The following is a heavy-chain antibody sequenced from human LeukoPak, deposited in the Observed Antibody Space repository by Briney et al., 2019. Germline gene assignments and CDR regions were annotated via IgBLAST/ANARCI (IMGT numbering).Heavy chain of an antibody. V-gene: IGHV1-69*01. Sequence: SVKVSYKASGGTFSSYAISWVRQAPGQGLEWMGGIIPIFGTANYAQKFQGRVTITADESTSTAYMELSSLRSEDTAVYYCARSRRITIFGVVIPRGWFDPWGQGTLVTVSS. J-gene: IGHJ5*02. CDR3: ARSRRITIFGVVIPRGWFDP. CDR1: GGTFSSYA. CDR2: IIPIFGTA. D-gene: IGHD3-3*01.